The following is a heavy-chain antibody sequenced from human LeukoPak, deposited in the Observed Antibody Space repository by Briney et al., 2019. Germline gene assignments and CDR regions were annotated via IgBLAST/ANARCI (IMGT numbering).Heavy chain of an antibody. D-gene: IGHD1-26*01. CDR2: IYHSGST. J-gene: IGHJ3*02. Sequence: SETLSLTCTVSGYSISSGYYWGCIRQPPGKGLEWIGSIYHSGSTYYNPSLKSQVTISVDTSKNRFSLKLSSVTAADTAVYYCARDLTGSDAFDIWGQGTMVTVSS. CDR3: ARDLTGSDAFDI. CDR1: GYSISSGYY. V-gene: IGHV4-38-2*02.